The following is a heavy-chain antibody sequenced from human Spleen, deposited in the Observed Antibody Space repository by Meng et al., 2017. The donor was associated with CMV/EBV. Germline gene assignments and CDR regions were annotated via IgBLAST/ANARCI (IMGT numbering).Heavy chain of an antibody. D-gene: IGHD6-13*01. CDR2: IIPIFGTA. Sequence: SVKVSCKASGGTFSSYAISWVRQVPGQGLEWMGGIIPIFGTANYAQKFQGRVTITTDESTSTAYMELSSLRSEDTAVYYCARSLPQQYYFDYWGQGTLVTVSS. CDR1: GGTFSSYA. CDR3: ARSLPQQYYFDY. J-gene: IGHJ4*02. V-gene: IGHV1-69*05.